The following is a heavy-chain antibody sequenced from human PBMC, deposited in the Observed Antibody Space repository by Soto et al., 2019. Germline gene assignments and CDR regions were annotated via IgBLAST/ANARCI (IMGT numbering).Heavy chain of an antibody. CDR1: GFTFGDYA. V-gene: IGHV3-49*03. J-gene: IGHJ4*02. D-gene: IGHD6-19*01. Sequence: PGGSLRLSCTTSGFTFGDYAMGWFRQAPGKGLEWVSFIRAKAYGGATAYAASVKGRFTISRDDSRGIAYLQMDSLITEDTGVYYCAKDVITRVAGFDSWGQGTLVTVSS. CDR2: IRAKAYGGAT. CDR3: AKDVITRVAGFDS.